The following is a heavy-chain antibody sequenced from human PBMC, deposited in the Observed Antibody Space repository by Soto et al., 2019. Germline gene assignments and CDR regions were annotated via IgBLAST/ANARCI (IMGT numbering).Heavy chain of an antibody. CDR3: ARDRASKWLRLGLCWFDP. D-gene: IGHD5-12*01. Sequence: QVQLQESGPGLVKPSQTLSLTCTVSGGSISSGGYYWSWIRQHPGKGLEWIGYIYYSGSTYYNPSLKSRVTISVDTSKNQFSLKLSSVTAADTAVYYCARDRASKWLRLGLCWFDPWGQGTLVTVSS. CDR1: GGSISSGGYY. V-gene: IGHV4-31*03. J-gene: IGHJ5*02. CDR2: IYYSGST.